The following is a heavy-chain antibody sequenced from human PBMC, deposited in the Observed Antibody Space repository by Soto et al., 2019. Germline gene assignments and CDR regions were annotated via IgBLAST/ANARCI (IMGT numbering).Heavy chain of an antibody. Sequence: SETLSLTCTVSGGSISRSSYYWVWIRQPPGKGLEWIGSIYDSGSTYYNPSLKSRVTISVDTSKNQFSLKLSSVTVADTAVYYCARPKMNGMDVWGQGTTVTVSS. CDR2: IYDSGST. CDR1: GGSISRSSYY. CDR3: ARPKMNGMDV. J-gene: IGHJ6*02. V-gene: IGHV4-39*01.